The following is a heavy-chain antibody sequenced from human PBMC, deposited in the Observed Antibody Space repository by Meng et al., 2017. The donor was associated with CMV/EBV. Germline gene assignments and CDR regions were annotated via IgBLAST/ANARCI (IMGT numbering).Heavy chain of an antibody. CDR1: GYTFTTYG. CDR3: ARDLIAVRPGWFDP. J-gene: IGHJ5*02. CDR2: ISAYNGNT. V-gene: IGHV1-18*01. D-gene: IGHD6-6*01. Sequence: KASGYTFTTYGISWVRQAPGQGLAWMGWISAYNGNTSYAQRIQGRVTMTTDTSRSTAYMELRSLRYDDTAVYYCARDLIAVRPGWFDPWGQRALFPVSS.